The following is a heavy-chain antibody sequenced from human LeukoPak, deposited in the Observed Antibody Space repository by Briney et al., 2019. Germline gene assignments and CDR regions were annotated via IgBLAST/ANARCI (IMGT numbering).Heavy chain of an antibody. V-gene: IGHV3-73*01. CDR2: IRSKANSYAT. J-gene: IGHJ4*02. CDR1: GFTFSGSA. CDR3: TRGEIGWGSQDY. Sequence: GGSLRLSCAASGFTFSGSAMHWVRQASGKGLEWVGRIRSKANSYATAYAASVKGRFTISRDDSKNTAYLQMNSLKTEDTAVYYCTRGEIGWGSQDYWGQGTLVTVSS. D-gene: IGHD3-16*01.